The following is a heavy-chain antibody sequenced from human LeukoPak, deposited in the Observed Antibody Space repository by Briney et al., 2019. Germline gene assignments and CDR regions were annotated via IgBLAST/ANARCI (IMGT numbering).Heavy chain of an antibody. CDR2: IRYAGGNK. V-gene: IGHV3-30*02. J-gene: IGHJ4*02. Sequence: GRSLRLSWAASAFTFSSYAMHWVRQAPRRGLEWVAFIRYAGGNKYYADSVKARFTLSRDNSKNTMYLQMSTLRAEDTAVYYCATGYSSGWYGRLDYWGQGTLVTVSS. CDR3: ATGYSSGWYGRLDY. CDR1: AFTFSSYA. D-gene: IGHD6-19*01.